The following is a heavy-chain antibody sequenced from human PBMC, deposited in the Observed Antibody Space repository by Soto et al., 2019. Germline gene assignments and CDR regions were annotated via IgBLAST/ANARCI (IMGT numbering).Heavy chain of an antibody. CDR3: AGWHNSSWYPDDWFDP. Sequence: GGSLRLSCAASGFTFSSYSMNWVRPAPGEGLEWVSSISSSSSYIYYADSVKGRFTISRDNAKNSLYLQMNSLRAEDTAVYYCAGWHNSSWYPDDWFDPWGQGTLVTVSS. V-gene: IGHV3-21*01. D-gene: IGHD6-13*01. CDR2: ISSSSSYI. CDR1: GFTFSSYS. J-gene: IGHJ5*02.